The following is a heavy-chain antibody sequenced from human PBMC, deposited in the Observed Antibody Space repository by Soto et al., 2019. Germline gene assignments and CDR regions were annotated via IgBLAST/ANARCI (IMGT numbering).Heavy chain of an antibody. CDR2: IKQDGSEK. J-gene: IGHJ4*02. V-gene: IGHV3-7*01. Sequence: GGSLRLSCAASGFTFSSYWMSWVRQAPGKGLEWVANIKQDGSEKYYVDSVKGRFTISRDNAKNSLYLQMNSLRAEDTAVYYWARDLGRDWHYYDSSGYDYWGQGTLVTVSS. CDR3: ARDLGRDWHYYDSSGYDY. D-gene: IGHD3-22*01. CDR1: GFTFSSYW.